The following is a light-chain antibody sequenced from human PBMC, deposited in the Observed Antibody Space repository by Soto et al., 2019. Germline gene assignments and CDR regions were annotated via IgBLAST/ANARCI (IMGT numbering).Light chain of an antibody. CDR3: QQYNIWPQT. V-gene: IGKV3-15*01. CDR2: GAS. J-gene: IGKJ1*01. Sequence: VMTQSPATLSVSPGERAALSCRASQNLRSSLAWYQQKPGQAPRLLIYGASTRATGIPARFSGSGSGTEFTLTISSLQSEDFAVYFCQQYNIWPQTFGQGTRWIS. CDR1: QNLRSS.